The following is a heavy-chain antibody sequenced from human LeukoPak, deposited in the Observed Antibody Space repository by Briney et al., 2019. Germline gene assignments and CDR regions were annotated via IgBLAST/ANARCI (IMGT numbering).Heavy chain of an antibody. D-gene: IGHD2-2*02. V-gene: IGHV1-8*01. J-gene: IGHJ6*02. Sequence: ASVKVSCKASGYTFTSYDINWVRQATGQGLEWMGWMNPNSGNTGYAQKFQGRVTMTRNTSISTACMELSSLRSEDTAVYYCAAAGYCSSTSCYTYYYYGMDVWGQGTTVTVSS. CDR3: AAAGYCSSTSCYTYYYYGMDV. CDR2: MNPNSGNT. CDR1: GYTFTSYD.